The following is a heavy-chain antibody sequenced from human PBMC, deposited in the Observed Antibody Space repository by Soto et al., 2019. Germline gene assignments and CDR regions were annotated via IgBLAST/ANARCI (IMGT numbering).Heavy chain of an antibody. CDR3: ARSTSRISAFDI. V-gene: IGHV3-74*01. Sequence: PGGSLSLSCAASGFAFSSYWMHWVRQAPGKGLVWVSRINSDGSSTSYADSVKGRFTISRDNAKNTLYLQMNSLRAEDTAVYYCARSTSRISAFDIWGQGTMVTVSS. CDR2: INSDGSST. J-gene: IGHJ3*02. CDR1: GFAFSSYW. D-gene: IGHD2-15*01.